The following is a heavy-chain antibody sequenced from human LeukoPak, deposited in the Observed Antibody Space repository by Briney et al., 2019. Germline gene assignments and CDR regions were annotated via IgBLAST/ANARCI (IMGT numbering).Heavy chain of an antibody. CDR2: INSGSTYT. CDR1: GFAFSTYG. J-gene: IGHJ4*02. V-gene: IGHV3-21*01. CDR3: ARSLTTLTYEGY. Sequence: PGGSLRLSCITSGFAFSTYGMHWVRQAPGKGLEWVSSINSGSTYTYYTESVKGRFTVSRDNAKNSLFLQMNSLRAEDTAIYYCARSLTTLTYEGYWGQGTLVTVSS. D-gene: IGHD1-1*01.